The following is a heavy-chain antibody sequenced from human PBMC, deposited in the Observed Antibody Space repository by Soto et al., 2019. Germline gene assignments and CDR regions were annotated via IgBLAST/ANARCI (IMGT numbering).Heavy chain of an antibody. CDR2: ISSSSSTI. V-gene: IGHV3-48*02. J-gene: IGHJ6*02. CDR3: ARDRVGATTLVYYYYGMDV. CDR1: GFTFSSYS. D-gene: IGHD1-26*01. Sequence: GGSLRLSCAASGFTFSSYSMNWVRQAPGKGLEWVSYISSSSSTIYYADSVKGRFTISRDNAKNSLYLQMNSLRDEDTAVYYCARDRVGATTLVYYYYGMDVWGQGTTVTVSS.